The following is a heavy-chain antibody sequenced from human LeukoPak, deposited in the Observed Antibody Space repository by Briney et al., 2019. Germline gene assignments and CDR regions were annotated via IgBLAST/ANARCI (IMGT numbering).Heavy chain of an antibody. CDR3: TRDHYPRFSRWELWEDDAFDI. Sequence: GGSLRLSCAASGFTFSYYEMNWVRQAPGKGLEWVGSIRSKAYGGTTESAASVKGRFTISRDDSKSIAYLQINSLKTEDTAVYYCTRDHYPRFSRWELWEDDAFDIWGQGTMVTVSS. J-gene: IGHJ3*02. V-gene: IGHV3-49*04. CDR1: GFTFSYYE. D-gene: IGHD1-7*01. CDR2: IRSKAYGGTT.